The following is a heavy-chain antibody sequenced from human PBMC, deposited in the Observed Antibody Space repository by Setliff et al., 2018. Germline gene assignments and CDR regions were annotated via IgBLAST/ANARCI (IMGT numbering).Heavy chain of an antibody. Sequence: GASVKVSCKASGGTFSSYGISWVRQAPGQGLEWMGGTIPIFGSTNYAQKFQDRVTIITDESTSTAYMELNSLTSEDTAAYYCARSPALLGIVYLDPWGQGTRVTVS. CDR1: GGTFSSYG. CDR2: TIPIFGST. D-gene: IGHD2-15*01. J-gene: IGHJ5*02. CDR3: ARSPALLGIVYLDP. V-gene: IGHV1-69*05.